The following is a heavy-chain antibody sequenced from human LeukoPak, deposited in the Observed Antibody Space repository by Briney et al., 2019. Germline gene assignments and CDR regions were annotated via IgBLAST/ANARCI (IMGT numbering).Heavy chain of an antibody. CDR1: GFTFSSYA. CDR2: ISYDGSNK. V-gene: IGHV3-30*04. CDR3: ARGRITMVRGVIDGPTKTYYYGMDV. Sequence: GRSLRLSCAASGFTFSSYAMHWVRQAPAKGLEWVAVISYDGSNKYYADSVKSRFTISRDNSKNTLYLQMNSLRAEDTAVYYCARGRITMVRGVIDGPTKTYYYGMDVWGKGTTVTVSS. J-gene: IGHJ6*04. D-gene: IGHD3-10*01.